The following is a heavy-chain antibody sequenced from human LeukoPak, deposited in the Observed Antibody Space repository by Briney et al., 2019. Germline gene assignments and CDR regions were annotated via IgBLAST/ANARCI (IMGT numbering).Heavy chain of an antibody. Sequence: PGGSLRLSCAASGFTFNNYVMSWIRQAPGKGLEWVSTITGSGDNTFYADSVKGRFTISRDNSKNTLYLQMDTLRAEDTAVYYCAKDRYYGSRTYYGAFDIWGQGTTDTVSS. CDR2: ITGSGDNT. CDR1: GFTFNNYV. V-gene: IGHV3-23*01. J-gene: IGHJ3*02. CDR3: AKDRYYGSRTYYGAFDI. D-gene: IGHD3-10*01.